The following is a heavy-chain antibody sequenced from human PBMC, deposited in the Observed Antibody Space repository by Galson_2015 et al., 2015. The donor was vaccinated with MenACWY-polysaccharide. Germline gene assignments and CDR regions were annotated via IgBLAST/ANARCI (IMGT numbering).Heavy chain of an antibody. CDR2: IYWDDDK. CDR3: AHQSGDDGMDV. CDR1: GFSLRTRGVG. V-gene: IGHV2-5*02. D-gene: IGHD3-10*01. J-gene: IGHJ6*02. Sequence: PALVTPTPTLTLTCTFSGFSLRTRGVGVGWIRQPPGKALEWLALIYWDDDKRYSPSLKSRITITKDTSKNQVVLTMTNMDPVDTATYYCAHQSGDDGMDVWGQGTTVTVSS.